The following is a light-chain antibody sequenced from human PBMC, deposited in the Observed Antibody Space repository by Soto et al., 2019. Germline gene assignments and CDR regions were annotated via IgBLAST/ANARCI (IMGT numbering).Light chain of an antibody. J-gene: IGLJ1*01. CDR3: CSYAGNSSFV. CDR2: EGT. V-gene: IGLV2-23*01. CDR1: SSDVGSYNL. Sequence: QSALTQPASVSGSPGQSIASSCTGTSSDVGSYNLVSWYQQHPGKAPKLMIYEGTKRPSGVSNRFSGSKSGNTASLTISGLQAEDEADYYCCSYAGNSSFVFGTGTKVTVL.